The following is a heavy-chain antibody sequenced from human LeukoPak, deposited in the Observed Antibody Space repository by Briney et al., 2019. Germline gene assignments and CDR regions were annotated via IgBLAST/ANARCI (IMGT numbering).Heavy chain of an antibody. J-gene: IGHJ4*02. V-gene: IGHV4-59*01. Sequence: SSQTLSLTCTVSGGSISSYYWSWIRQPPGKGLEWIGNIYDSGSTNYNPSLKSRLTISVDTSKNQCSLKLSSVTAADTAVYYCARQSISGSSLSYFDYWGQGTLVNVSS. CDR1: GGSISSYY. CDR3: ARQSISGSSLSYFDY. CDR2: IYDSGST. D-gene: IGHD3-22*01.